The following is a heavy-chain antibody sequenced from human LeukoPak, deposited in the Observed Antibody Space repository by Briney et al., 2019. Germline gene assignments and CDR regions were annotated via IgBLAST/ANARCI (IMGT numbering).Heavy chain of an antibody. D-gene: IGHD1-26*01. J-gene: IGHJ3*02. V-gene: IGHV5-51*03. CDR2: IYPGDSDT. CDR3: ARSRLNSGSSDAFDI. CDR1: GYSFTSYW. Sequence: PGESLKISCKGSGYSFTSYWIGWVRQMPGKGLEWMGIIYPGDSDTRYSPSFQGQVTISADKSISTAYLQWSSLKASDTAMYYSARSRLNSGSSDAFDIWGQGTMVTVSS.